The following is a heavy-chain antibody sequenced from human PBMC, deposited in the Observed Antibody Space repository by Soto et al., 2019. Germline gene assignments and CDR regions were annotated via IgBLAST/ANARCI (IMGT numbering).Heavy chain of an antibody. V-gene: IGHV5-51*01. CDR1: GYSFTIYC. D-gene: IGHD3-22*01. CDR2: IYPGDSDT. J-gene: IGHJ4*02. Sequence: GESLKISCNGSGYSFTIYCIGLALQMPGKGLEWMGIIYPGDSDTRYSPSFQGQVTISADKSISTAYLQWSSLKASDTAMYYCARHYGRQYYYDSSGYIGYWGQGTLVTVSS. CDR3: ARHYGRQYYYDSSGYIGY.